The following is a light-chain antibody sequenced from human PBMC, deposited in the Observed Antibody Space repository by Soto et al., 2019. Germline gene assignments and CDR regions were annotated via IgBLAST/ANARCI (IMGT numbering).Light chain of an antibody. CDR3: TSYTSISTYV. J-gene: IGLJ1*01. CDR2: DVS. CDR1: SSDVGGYNY. Sequence: QSVLTQPASVSGSPGQSITISCTGTSSDVGGYNYVSWYQQHPGKAPKLMIYDVSSRPSGVSDRFSGSKSGNTASLTISGLQADDDADYYCTSYTSISTYVFGTGTNLNVL. V-gene: IGLV2-14*01.